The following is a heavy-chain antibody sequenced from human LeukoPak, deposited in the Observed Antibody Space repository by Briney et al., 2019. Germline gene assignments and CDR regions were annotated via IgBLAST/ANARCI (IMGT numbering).Heavy chain of an antibody. CDR1: GGTFSSYA. J-gene: IGHJ6*03. Sequence: ASVKVSCKASGGTFSSYAISWVRQAPGQGLEWMGGIIPIFGTANYAQKFQGRVTITADESTSTAYMELSSLRSEDTAVYYCARDAAYCGGDCYSGNDYYYYYMDVWGKGTTATVSS. V-gene: IGHV1-69*13. CDR3: ARDAAYCGGDCYSGNDYYYYYMDV. CDR2: IIPIFGTA. D-gene: IGHD2-21*01.